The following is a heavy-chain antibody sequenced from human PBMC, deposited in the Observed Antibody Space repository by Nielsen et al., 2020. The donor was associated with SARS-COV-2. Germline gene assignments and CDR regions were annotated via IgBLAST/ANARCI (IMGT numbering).Heavy chain of an antibody. V-gene: IGHV3-74*01. CDR2: INSDGSRT. D-gene: IGHD3-22*01. CDR3: VRVRDDGYYYDTGPFDY. CDR1: EFTFRSYG. J-gene: IGHJ4*02. Sequence: GGSLRLSCAASEFTFRSYGMNWVRQAPGKGLAWVAQINSDGSRTTYADSVKGRFTISRDNTENTLYLQMNSLRADDTAVYYCVRVRDDGYYYDTGPFDYWGQETLVTVSS.